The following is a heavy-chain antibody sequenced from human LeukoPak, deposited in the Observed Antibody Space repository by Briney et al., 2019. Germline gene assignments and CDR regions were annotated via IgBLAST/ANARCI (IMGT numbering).Heavy chain of an antibody. D-gene: IGHD6-6*01. CDR2: IYSGGST. Sequence: PGGSLRLSCAASGFTVSSNYMSWVRQAPGKGLEWVSIIYSGGSTFYADSVRGRFTISRDNSKNTLYLQMNSLRAEDTAVYYCARRGRAAHAFDIWGQGTMVTVSS. J-gene: IGHJ3*02. CDR1: GFTVSSNY. CDR3: ARRGRAAHAFDI. V-gene: IGHV3-66*01.